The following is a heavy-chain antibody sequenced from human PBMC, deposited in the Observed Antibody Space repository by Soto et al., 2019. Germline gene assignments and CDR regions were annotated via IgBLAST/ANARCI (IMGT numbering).Heavy chain of an antibody. CDR3: AREGSGYYYLDY. Sequence: GGSLRLSCAASGFTFSSYWMHWVRQAPGKGLVWVSRINSDGSSTSYTDSVKGRFTISRDNAKNTLYLQMNSLRAEDTAVYYCAREGSGYYYLDYWGQGTLVTVSS. D-gene: IGHD3-22*01. CDR2: INSDGSST. V-gene: IGHV3-74*01. CDR1: GFTFSSYW. J-gene: IGHJ4*02.